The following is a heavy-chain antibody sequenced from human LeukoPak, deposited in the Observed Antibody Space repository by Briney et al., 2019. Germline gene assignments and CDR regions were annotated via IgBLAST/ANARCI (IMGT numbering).Heavy chain of an antibody. V-gene: IGHV1-3*01. CDR3: ARVTTYCSGGSCYWGWFDP. Sequence: ASVKVSCKASGYTFTSYDMHWVRQAPGQRLEWMVWMNAGTDNTNYSQKFQGRVTITRNTSISKAYMELSSLRSEDTAVYYCARVTTYCSGGSCYWGWFDPWGQGTLVTVSS. CDR2: MNAGTDNT. CDR1: GYTFTSYD. D-gene: IGHD2-15*01. J-gene: IGHJ5*02.